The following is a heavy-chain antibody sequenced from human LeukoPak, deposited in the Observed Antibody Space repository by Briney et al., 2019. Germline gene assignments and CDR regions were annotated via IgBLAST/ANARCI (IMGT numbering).Heavy chain of an antibody. D-gene: IGHD6-19*01. CDR2: IYSGAST. J-gene: IGHJ4*02. Sequence: PGGSLTLSCAASGFTVSSYYLSWVRQPPGKGLEWVSLIYSGASTYYAASVKGRVTISRDNSKNTLYLQMNCLRAEDTAVYYCASRASGWYNYWGQGTLVTVSS. CDR1: GFTVSSYY. CDR3: ASRASGWYNY. V-gene: IGHV3-66*01.